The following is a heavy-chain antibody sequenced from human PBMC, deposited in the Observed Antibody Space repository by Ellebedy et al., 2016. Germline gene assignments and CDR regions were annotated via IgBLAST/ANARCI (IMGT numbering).Heavy chain of an antibody. J-gene: IGHJ4*02. D-gene: IGHD3-10*01. CDR1: GFTFGDYS. Sequence: GGSLRLSCAASGFTFGDYSMNWVPQAPGKGLEWISYINSGSSIKYLAASVNGRFTISRDNAQNSLYLQMNSLRVEDTAVYYCARGGPRNTYDSGSGSPDYWGQGTLVTVSS. CDR3: ARGGPRNTYDSGSGSPDY. V-gene: IGHV3-48*01. CDR2: INSGSSIK.